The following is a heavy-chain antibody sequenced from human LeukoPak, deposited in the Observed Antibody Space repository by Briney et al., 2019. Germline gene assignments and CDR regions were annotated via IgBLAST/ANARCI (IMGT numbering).Heavy chain of an antibody. CDR3: VKPSVTDYSDFYAPFDY. CDR1: GFTFSSYA. CDR2: ISGSGSTT. D-gene: IGHD4-11*01. J-gene: IGHJ4*02. V-gene: IGHV3-23*01. Sequence: GGSLRLSCAASGFTFSSYAMSWVRQAPGKGLEWVSAISGSGSTTYYADSVKGRFTISRDNSQNTLSLQMNSLRAEDTAVYYCVKPSVTDYSDFYAPFDYWGQGTLVTVSS.